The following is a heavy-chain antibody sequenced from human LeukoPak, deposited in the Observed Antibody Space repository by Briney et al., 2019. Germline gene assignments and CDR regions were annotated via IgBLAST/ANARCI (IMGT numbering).Heavy chain of an antibody. V-gene: IGHV4-59*08. CDR2: IYYTGST. Sequence: PSETLSLTCTVSGSSISSYYWSWIRQPPGKGLEGMGNIYYTGSTNYSPSLKSRVTISVDTSKNHFSLKLTSVTAADTAVYYCARHPIFGGSNVYAFDYWGQGTLVTVSS. CDR1: GSSISSYY. D-gene: IGHD3-16*01. J-gene: IGHJ4*02. CDR3: ARHPIFGGSNVYAFDY.